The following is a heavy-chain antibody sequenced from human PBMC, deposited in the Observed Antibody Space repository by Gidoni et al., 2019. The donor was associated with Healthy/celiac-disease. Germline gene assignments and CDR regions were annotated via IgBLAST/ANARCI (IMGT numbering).Heavy chain of an antibody. CDR2: ISYDGSNK. CDR1: GFTFNNYA. V-gene: IGHV3-30-3*01. Sequence: QVQLVESGGGVVQPGRSLRLSCAASGFTFNNYAMHWVRQAPGKGLEWVAVISYDGSNKYYADSVKGRFTISRDNSKNTLYLQMNSLRAEDTAVYYCARDFQTTVDAFDIWGRGTMVTVSS. D-gene: IGHD4-17*01. J-gene: IGHJ3*02. CDR3: ARDFQTTVDAFDI.